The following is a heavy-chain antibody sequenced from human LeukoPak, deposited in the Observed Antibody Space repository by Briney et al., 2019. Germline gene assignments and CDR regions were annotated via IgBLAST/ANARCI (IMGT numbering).Heavy chain of an antibody. Sequence: PSETLSLTCTVSGGSISSGSYYWSWLRQPAGKGLEWIGRIYTSGSTNYNPSLKSRVTISVDTSKNQFSLKLSSVTAADTAVYYCAREGADILTGLLRGDWGQGTLVTVSS. D-gene: IGHD3-9*01. J-gene: IGHJ4*02. CDR3: AREGADILTGLLRGD. V-gene: IGHV4-61*02. CDR2: IYTSGST. CDR1: GGSISSGSYY.